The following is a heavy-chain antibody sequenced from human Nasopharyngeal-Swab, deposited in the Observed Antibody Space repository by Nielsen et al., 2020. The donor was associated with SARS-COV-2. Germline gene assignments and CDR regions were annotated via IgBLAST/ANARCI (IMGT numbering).Heavy chain of an antibody. D-gene: IGHD6-13*01. CDR3: ARTAGYYYMDV. CDR2: IYYSGST. V-gene: IGHV4-59*01. Sequence: SETLSLTCAVSGGSISSYSWSWIRLPPGKGLEGIGYIYYSGSTNYSPSLKSRVTISVDTSKNQFSLKLNSVTAADTAVYYCARTAGYYYMDVWGKGTTVTVSS. J-gene: IGHJ6*03. CDR1: GGSISSYS.